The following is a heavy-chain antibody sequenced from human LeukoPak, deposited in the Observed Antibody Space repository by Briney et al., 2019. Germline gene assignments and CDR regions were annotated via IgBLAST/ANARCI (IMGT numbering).Heavy chain of an antibody. CDR2: ISYDGSNK. J-gene: IGHJ4*02. V-gene: IGHV3-30*18. CDR3: AKAGYSSGWRNFDS. D-gene: IGHD6-19*01. CDR1: GFSLRSFG. Sequence: GGSLRLPCVTSGFSLRSFGVHWVRQAPGKGLEWVAVISYDGSNKFYADSVKGRFTISRDNSKNTLYLQMNSLRAEDTAVYYCAKAGYSSGWRNFDSWGQETLVTVSS.